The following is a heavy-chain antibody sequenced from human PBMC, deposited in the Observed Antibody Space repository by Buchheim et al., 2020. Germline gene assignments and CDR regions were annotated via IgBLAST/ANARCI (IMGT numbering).Heavy chain of an antibody. V-gene: IGHV1-2*06. CDR2: INPNSGAT. J-gene: IGHJ4*02. Sequence: QVQLVQSGAEVKRPGASVKVSCRTSGYSFIDYYIHWVRQAPGQGLEWMGRINPNSGATDYARQFRGRVTLTRDTSINPAYMEVTGLTSDDTALYYCARDRVGPTDYWGQGT. CDR1: GYSFIDYY. CDR3: ARDRVGPTDY. D-gene: IGHD1-26*01.